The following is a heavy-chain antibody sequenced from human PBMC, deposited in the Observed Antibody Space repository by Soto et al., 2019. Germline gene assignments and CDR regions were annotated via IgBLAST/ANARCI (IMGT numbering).Heavy chain of an antibody. Sequence: EVQLVESGGGLIQPGGSLRLSCAASGFTFSSHSINWVRQAPGKGLEWVSYISGSGATKYYADSVKGRFTISRDNARNSLYLQMSSLCDEDTAVYYCARAIRGFSYVVDYWGQGTLVTVSS. CDR3: ARAIRGFSYVVDY. D-gene: IGHD5-18*01. J-gene: IGHJ4*02. CDR2: ISGSGATK. V-gene: IGHV3-48*02. CDR1: GFTFSSHS.